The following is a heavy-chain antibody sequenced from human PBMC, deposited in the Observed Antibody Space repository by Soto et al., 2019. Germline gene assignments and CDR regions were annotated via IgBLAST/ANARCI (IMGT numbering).Heavy chain of an antibody. CDR2: INPGDGST. D-gene: IGHD4-4*01. CDR3: DREEMPPVNNYYYYMDV. CDR1: GYIFTSYY. V-gene: IGHV1-46*03. J-gene: IGHJ6*03. Sequence: QVQLVQSGAEVRKPGASVKVSCKASGYIFTSYYIHWVRQAPGQGLEWMGVINPGDGSTIYAEKFQGRVTMTRDTSTSTVYMEVSSLRSEDTAVYYCDREEMPPVNNYYYYMDVWGKGTTVTVSS.